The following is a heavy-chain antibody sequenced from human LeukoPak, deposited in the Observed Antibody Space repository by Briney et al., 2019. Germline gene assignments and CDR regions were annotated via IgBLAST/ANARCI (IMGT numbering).Heavy chain of an antibody. CDR2: INPNSGGT. Sequence: ASVKVSCKASGYTFTGYYMHWVRQAPGQGLEWMGWINPNSGGTNYAQKFQGRVTMTRDTSISTAYMELSRLRSDDTAVYYCARDTGPYAVFGAVSDAFDIWGQGTMVTVSS. CDR1: GYTFTGYY. D-gene: IGHD3-3*01. V-gene: IGHV1-2*02. J-gene: IGHJ3*02. CDR3: ARDTGPYAVFGAVSDAFDI.